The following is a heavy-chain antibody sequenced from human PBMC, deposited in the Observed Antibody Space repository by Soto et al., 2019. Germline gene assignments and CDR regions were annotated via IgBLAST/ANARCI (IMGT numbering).Heavy chain of an antibody. Sequence: ESGPGLVKPSETLSLTCTVSGGSISSYYWSWIRQPPGKGLEWIGYIYYSGSTNYNPSLKCPVTISVDTSKNQFSPKLNSMTAADTAVYYCARHNYGSGSTYFDYWGQGTLVTVSS. CDR2: IYYSGST. CDR1: GGSISSYY. D-gene: IGHD3-10*01. CDR3: ARHNYGSGSTYFDY. V-gene: IGHV4-59*08. J-gene: IGHJ4*02.